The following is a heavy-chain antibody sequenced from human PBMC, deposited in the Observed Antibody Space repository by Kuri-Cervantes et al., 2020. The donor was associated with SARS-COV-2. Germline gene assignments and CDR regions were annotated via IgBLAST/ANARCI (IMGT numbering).Heavy chain of an antibody. CDR3: VRDPDYRVVYYYHGMDV. V-gene: IGHV3-30*03. CDR1: GFNFIRYA. D-gene: IGHD3-3*01. CDR2: ISSDGKTM. Sequence: GGSLRLSCAASGFNFIRYAIHWVRQVPGKGLEWVAVISSDGKTMYYADSVKGRVTISRDNSENTVHLQMSSLRPEDTALYFCVRDPDYRVVYYYHGMDVWGQGTTVTVSS. J-gene: IGHJ6*02.